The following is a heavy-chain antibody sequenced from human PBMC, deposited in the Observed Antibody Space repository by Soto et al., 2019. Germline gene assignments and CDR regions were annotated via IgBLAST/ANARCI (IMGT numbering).Heavy chain of an antibody. J-gene: IGHJ3*01. V-gene: IGHV1-69*01. CDR1: GGTFTKYA. CDR2: IVPLPGTT. CDR3: ASGVGGRGGSSGWPEYAFDV. D-gene: IGHD6-19*01. Sequence: QVQLVQSGAAVRKPGSSVNVSCKDSGGTFTKYAITWVRQAPSQGLEWMGGIVPLPGTTNYAQKFQGRVTISVDESTSTAYLELSGLRSEDSAVYYCASGVGGRGGSSGWPEYAFDVWGQGTMVIVSS.